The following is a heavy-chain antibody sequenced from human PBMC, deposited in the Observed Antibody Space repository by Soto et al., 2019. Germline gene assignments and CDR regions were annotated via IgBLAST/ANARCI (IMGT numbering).Heavy chain of an antibody. CDR1: GFTFSDYY. CDR3: ARDQFPIVVVPAALPYGMDV. Sequence: GGSLRLSCAASGFTFSDYYMSWIRQAPGKGLEWVSYISSSGSTIYYADSVKGRFTISRDNAKNSLYLQMNSLRAEDTALYYCARDQFPIVVVPAALPYGMDVWGQGTTVTVSS. D-gene: IGHD2-2*02. V-gene: IGHV3-11*01. CDR2: ISSSGSTI. J-gene: IGHJ6*02.